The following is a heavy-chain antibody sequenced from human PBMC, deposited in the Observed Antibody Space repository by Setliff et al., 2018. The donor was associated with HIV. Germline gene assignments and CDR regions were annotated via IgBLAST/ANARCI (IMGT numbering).Heavy chain of an antibody. CDR2: IKTESERWAT. CDR3: AKDLSPNWGPGEFDH. D-gene: IGHD7-27*01. V-gene: IGHV3-15*05. Sequence: GGSLRLSCRTSGFTFKNAWLSWIRQAPGKGLEWVGRIKTESERWATASAATVEGRFTISRDNSKNTLYLRMNNLRVEDTALYYCAKDLSPNWGPGEFDHWGQGTLVTVSS. CDR1: GFTFKNAW. J-gene: IGHJ4*02.